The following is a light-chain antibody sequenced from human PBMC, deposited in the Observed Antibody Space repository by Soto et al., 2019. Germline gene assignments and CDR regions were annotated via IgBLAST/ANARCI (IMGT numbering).Light chain of an antibody. Sequence: EIVMTQSPATLSVSPGERATLSCRASQSVSSNLAWYQQKPGQAPRLLIYVASTRATGIPARFSGSGSGTEFTLTISSLQSEDFAVYYCQQYNNWPRGTFGQWTKLEIK. CDR1: QSVSSN. J-gene: IGKJ2*02. V-gene: IGKV3-15*01. CDR3: QQYNNWPRGT. CDR2: VAS.